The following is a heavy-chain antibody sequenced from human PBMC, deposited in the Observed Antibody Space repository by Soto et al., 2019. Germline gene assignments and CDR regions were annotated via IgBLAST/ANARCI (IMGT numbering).Heavy chain of an antibody. CDR2: INYSGRT. CDR3: ARGAIVVVPAAIREMDYYYGMDV. D-gene: IGHD2-2*02. CDR1: GGSISSGAYY. Sequence: SETLSLTCSVSGGSISSGAYYWSWIRQHPGKGLEWIGYINYSGRTYYNPSLKSRLSMSVDTSKNQYSLRLSSMTAADTAVYYCARGAIVVVPAAIREMDYYYGMDVWGQGTTVTV. J-gene: IGHJ6*02. V-gene: IGHV4-31*03.